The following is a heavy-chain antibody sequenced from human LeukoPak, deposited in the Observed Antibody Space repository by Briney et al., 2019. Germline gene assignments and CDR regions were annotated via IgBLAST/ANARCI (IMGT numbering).Heavy chain of an antibody. Sequence: PGGSLRLSCAASGFNFRSYGMHWVRQTPGKGLEWLAYIRSDGKYKPYADSVKGRFTISRDNSKNTMYLQMNSLRVDDTAVYYCATEGVSSDVFAFWGKGTKVAVSS. D-gene: IGHD2-8*01. CDR3: ATEGVSSDVFAF. J-gene: IGHJ3*01. V-gene: IGHV3-30*02. CDR1: GFNFRSYG. CDR2: IRSDGKYK.